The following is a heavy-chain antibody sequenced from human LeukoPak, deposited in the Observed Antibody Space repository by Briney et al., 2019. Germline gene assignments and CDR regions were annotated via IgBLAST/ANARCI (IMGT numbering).Heavy chain of an antibody. CDR1: GFTFNTYG. Sequence: GGSLRLSCAASGFTFNTYGMNWFRQAPGRGLEWISYINSVGGTTFYADSVKGRFTISRDNANNTLYLQMNSLRAEDAATYYCARSHMYGDYGEDIWGHGTVVAVSS. D-gene: IGHD4-17*01. CDR3: ARSHMYGDYGEDI. V-gene: IGHV3-48*04. CDR2: INSVGGTT. J-gene: IGHJ3*02.